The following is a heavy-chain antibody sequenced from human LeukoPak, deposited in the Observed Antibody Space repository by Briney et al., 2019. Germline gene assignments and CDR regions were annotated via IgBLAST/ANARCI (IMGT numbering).Heavy chain of an antibody. V-gene: IGHV3-48*03. CDR3: ARDRPYGSGRKRYFDY. CDR2: ISSSGSTI. CDR1: GFTFSSYE. Sequence: PGGSLRLSCAASGFTFSSYEMNWVRQAPGKGLEWVSYISSSGSTIYYADSVKGRFTISRDNAKNSLYLQMNSLRAEDTAVYYCARDRPYGSGRKRYFDYWGQGTLVTVSS. D-gene: IGHD3-10*01. J-gene: IGHJ4*02.